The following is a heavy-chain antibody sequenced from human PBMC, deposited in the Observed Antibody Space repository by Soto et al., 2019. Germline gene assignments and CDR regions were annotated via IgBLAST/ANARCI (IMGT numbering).Heavy chain of an antibody. CDR3: AKDIGDAAALCGGDCYAFDI. CDR1: GFTFDDYA. J-gene: IGHJ3*02. V-gene: IGHV3-9*01. CDR2: ISWNSGSI. Sequence: EVQLVESGGGLVQPGRSLRLSCAASGFTFDDYAMHWVRQAPGKGLEWVSGISWNSGSIGYADSVKGRFTISRDNAKNSLYLQMNSLGAEDTALYYCAKDIGDAAALCGGDCYAFDIWGQGTMVTVSS. D-gene: IGHD2-21*02.